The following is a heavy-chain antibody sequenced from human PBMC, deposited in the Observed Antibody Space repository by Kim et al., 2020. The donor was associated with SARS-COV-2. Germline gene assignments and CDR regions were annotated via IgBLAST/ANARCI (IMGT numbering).Heavy chain of an antibody. CDR2: IIPIFGTA. Sequence: SVKVSCKASGGTFSSYAISWVRQAPGQGLEWMGGIIPIFGTANYAQKFQGRVTITADESTSTAYMELSSLRSEDTAVYYCARRDGSYWKDYYYGMDVWGQGTTVTVSS. J-gene: IGHJ6*02. V-gene: IGHV1-69*13. D-gene: IGHD1-26*01. CDR3: ARRDGSYWKDYYYGMDV. CDR1: GGTFSSYA.